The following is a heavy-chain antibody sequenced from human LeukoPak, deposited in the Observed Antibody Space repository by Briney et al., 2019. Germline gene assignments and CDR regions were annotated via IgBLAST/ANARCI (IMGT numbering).Heavy chain of an antibody. J-gene: IGHJ3*02. D-gene: IGHD3-9*01. V-gene: IGHV4-39*07. CDR3: AREHYDILTGLYIDAFDI. CDR1: GGSISSTSYY. CDR2: IHYSGST. Sequence: PSEILSLTCTVSGGSISSTSYYWGWIRQPPGKGLEWIGSIHYSGSTNYNPSLKSRVTISVDTSKNQFSLKLSSVTAADTAVYYCAREHYDILTGLYIDAFDIWGPGTRVTVSS.